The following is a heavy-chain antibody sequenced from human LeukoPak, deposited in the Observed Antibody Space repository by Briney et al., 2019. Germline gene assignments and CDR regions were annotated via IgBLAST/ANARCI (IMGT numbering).Heavy chain of an antibody. CDR2: INQDGGEI. Sequence: GGSLRLSCAASGFTFSSSWMTWVRQAPGKGLEWVASINQDGGEIHYVDSVKGRFTISRDNAKNSLYLQMNSLRAEDTAVYYCARDLGQYYDTSDNWFGPWGQGTLVTVSS. V-gene: IGHV3-7*01. CDR3: ARDLGQYYDTSDNWFGP. D-gene: IGHD3-22*01. CDR1: GFTFSSSW. J-gene: IGHJ5*02.